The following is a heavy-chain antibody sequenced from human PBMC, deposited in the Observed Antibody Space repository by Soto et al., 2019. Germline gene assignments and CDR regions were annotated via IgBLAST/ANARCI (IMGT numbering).Heavy chain of an antibody. CDR2: IYYSGST. Sequence: QLQLQESGPGLVKPSETLSLTCTVSGGSISSSSYYWGWIRQPPGKGLEWIGSIYYSGSTYYNPSLKSRVTISVDTSKNQFSLKLSSVTAADTAVYYCASGTLSVRGGDDAFDIWGQGTMVTVSS. CDR3: ASGTLSVRGGDDAFDI. CDR1: GGSISSSSYY. J-gene: IGHJ3*02. D-gene: IGHD3-10*01. V-gene: IGHV4-39*01.